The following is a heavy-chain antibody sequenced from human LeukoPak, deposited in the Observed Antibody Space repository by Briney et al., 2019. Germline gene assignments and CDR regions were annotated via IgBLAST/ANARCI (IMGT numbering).Heavy chain of an antibody. CDR1: GVSISSYY. CDR2: IYTSGST. D-gene: IGHD6-13*01. J-gene: IGHJ6*03. CDR3: ARESASRRSWYGIYYYXYMDA. Sequence: KASETLSLTCTVSGVSISSYYWMGMRQPAGKELEGMGRIYTSGSTNYNPSLKSRVTMSVDTSKNHFSLNLSFVTAADSAVFLFARESASRRSWYGIYYYXYMDAWXXXKTVTAS. V-gene: IGHV4-4*07.